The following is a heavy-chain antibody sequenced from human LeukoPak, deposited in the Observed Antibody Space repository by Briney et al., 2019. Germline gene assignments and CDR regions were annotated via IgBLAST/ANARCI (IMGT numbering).Heavy chain of an antibody. CDR3: AKVQAARPKDAFDI. D-gene: IGHD6-6*01. J-gene: IGHJ3*02. CDR1: GFSFSTYG. V-gene: IGHV3-23*01. CDR2: ISGSGGST. Sequence: PGGSLRLSCAASGFSFSTYGMHWFRQAPGKGLEWVSAISGSGGSTYYADSVKGRFTISRDNSKNTLYLQMNSLRAEDTAVYYCAKVQAARPKDAFDIWGQGTMVTVSS.